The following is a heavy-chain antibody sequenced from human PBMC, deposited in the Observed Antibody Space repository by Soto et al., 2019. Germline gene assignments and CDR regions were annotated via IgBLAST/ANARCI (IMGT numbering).Heavy chain of an antibody. J-gene: IGHJ4*02. CDR1: GYTLTELS. V-gene: IGHV1-24*01. Sequence: ALVKVSCKVSGYTLTELSMHWVRQAPGKGLEWMGGFDPEDGETIYAQKFQGRVTMTEDTSTDTAYMELSSLRSEDTAVYYCGTDLIPGIAAAGPRPFDYWGQGTLVTVSS. D-gene: IGHD6-13*01. CDR3: GTDLIPGIAAAGPRPFDY. CDR2: FDPEDGET.